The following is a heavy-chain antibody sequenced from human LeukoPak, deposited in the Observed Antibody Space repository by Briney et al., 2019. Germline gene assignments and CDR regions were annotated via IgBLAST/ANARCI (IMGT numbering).Heavy chain of an antibody. J-gene: IGHJ6*03. CDR2: ISTSGTI. V-gene: IGHV3-48*04. D-gene: IGHD3-3*01. CDR1: GFIFSTYS. Sequence: GGSLRLSCAASGFIFSTYSMSWVRQAPGKGLEWVSYISTSGTIYYADSVKGRFTISRDNAKNSLYLQMNSLRAEDTAVYYCARGGERFLEWLLSNCYYYMDVWGKGTTVTVSS. CDR3: ARGGERFLEWLLSNCYYYMDV.